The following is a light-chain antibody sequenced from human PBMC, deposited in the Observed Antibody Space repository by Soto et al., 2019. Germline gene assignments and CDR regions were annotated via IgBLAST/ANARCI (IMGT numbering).Light chain of an antibody. V-gene: IGLV2-8*01. CDR1: SSDVGGYNY. CDR3: SSYVGSNNFYV. Sequence: QSVLTQPPSASGSPGQSVAISCTGTSSDVGGYNYVSWYQQHPGKAPKLMIYEVSKRLSGVPDRFSGSKSGNTASLTVSRLQAEDEADYYCSSYVGSNNFYVFGTGTKVTVL. J-gene: IGLJ1*01. CDR2: EVS.